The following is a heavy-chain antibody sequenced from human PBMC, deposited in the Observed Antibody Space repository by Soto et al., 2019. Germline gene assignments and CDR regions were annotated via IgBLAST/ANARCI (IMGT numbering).Heavy chain of an antibody. CDR2: LDGAGGST. CDR1: GFTFSDYA. D-gene: IGHD3-10*01. J-gene: IGHJ6*02. Sequence: GGSLRLSCLASGFTFSDYAMTWVRHVPGRGLEWVASLDGAGGSTYYADSVMGRFTISRDNSQNTLFLQMKRLTVDDTAIYYCAAPRDEYGSGVSWFTYGMDIWGQGTTVTVSS. V-gene: IGHV3-23*01. CDR3: AAPRDEYGSGVSWFTYGMDI.